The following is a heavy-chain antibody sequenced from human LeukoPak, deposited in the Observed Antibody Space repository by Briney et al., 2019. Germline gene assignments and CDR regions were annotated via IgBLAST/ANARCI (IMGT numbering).Heavy chain of an antibody. J-gene: IGHJ4*02. V-gene: IGHV4-39*07. Sequence: SETLSLTCTVSGGSISSSTHYWGWIRQPPGKGLEWIGSIYYSGRTYYNSSLKSRVTISVDTSKNQFSLKLSSVTAADTAVYYCARDTIFGGFDYWGQGTLVTVSS. CDR1: GGSISSSTHY. D-gene: IGHD3-3*01. CDR2: IYYSGRT. CDR3: ARDTIFGGFDY.